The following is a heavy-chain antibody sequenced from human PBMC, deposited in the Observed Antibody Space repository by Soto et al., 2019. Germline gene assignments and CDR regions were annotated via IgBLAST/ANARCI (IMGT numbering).Heavy chain of an antibody. V-gene: IGHV1-18*01. D-gene: IGHD2-21*02. CDR2: ISAYNGNT. CDR1: GYTCTSYG. CDR3: ARVAVVTPVFAAFDI. Sequence: GASVKVSCKASGYTCTSYGISWVRQAPGQGLEWMGWISAYNGNTNYAQKLQGRVTMTTDTSTSTAYMELRSLRSDDTAVYYCARVAVVTPVFAAFDIWGQGTMVTVSS. J-gene: IGHJ3*02.